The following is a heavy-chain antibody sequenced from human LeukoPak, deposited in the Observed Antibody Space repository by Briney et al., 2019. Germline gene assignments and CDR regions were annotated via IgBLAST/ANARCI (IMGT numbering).Heavy chain of an antibody. Sequence: GGSLRLSCAASGFTVSSNYMSWVRQAPGKGLEWVSVIYSGGSTYYADSVKGRFTISRDNSKNTLYLQLNSLRAEETAVYYCAGSGRSPMNVDAFDIWGQGTMVTVSS. D-gene: IGHD3-10*01. CDR3: AGSGRSPMNVDAFDI. CDR2: IYSGGST. J-gene: IGHJ3*02. CDR1: GFTVSSNY. V-gene: IGHV3-53*01.